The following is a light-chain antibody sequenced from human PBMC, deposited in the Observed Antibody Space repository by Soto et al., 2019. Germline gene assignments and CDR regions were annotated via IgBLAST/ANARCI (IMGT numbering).Light chain of an antibody. CDR2: GAS. CDR3: QQSYSTPLT. Sequence: DIQMTQSPSSVPASVGDRVTTTFRASQSISNYLNWYQQKPGEAPNLLIYGASSLQRGVPSRFSGSGSGTDFTLTISSLQLEDFATYYCQQSYSTPLTFGGGTKVDIK. V-gene: IGKV1-39*01. J-gene: IGKJ4*01. CDR1: QSISNY.